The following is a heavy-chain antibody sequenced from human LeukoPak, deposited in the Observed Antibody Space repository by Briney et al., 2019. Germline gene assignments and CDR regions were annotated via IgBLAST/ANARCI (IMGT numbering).Heavy chain of an antibody. CDR3: TRSGYRHPYHFDS. CDR2: LYTGGGT. CDR1: GFTVSSNY. D-gene: IGHD3-22*01. Sequence: GGSLRLSCAASGFTVSSNYMSWVRQAPGKGLQWVSVLYTGGGTDHADSVKGRFTISRDSSKNTLSLQMNNLRAEDTAIYYCTRSGYRHPYHFDSWGQGTLVIVSS. V-gene: IGHV3-53*01. J-gene: IGHJ4*02.